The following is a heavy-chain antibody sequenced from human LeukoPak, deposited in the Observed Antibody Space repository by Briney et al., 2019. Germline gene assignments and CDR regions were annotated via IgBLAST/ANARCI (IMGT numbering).Heavy chain of an antibody. V-gene: IGHV3-21*04. CDR2: ISSSSSYI. CDR3: ARHRSEAAFDF. CDR1: GFAFSSYS. J-gene: IGHJ4*02. D-gene: IGHD3-10*01. Sequence: GGSLRLSCAASGFAFSSYSMNWVRQAPGKGLEWVSSISSSSSYIYYADSVKGRFTISRDNSKNTLYLQMNSPRAEDTAVYYCARHRSEAAFDFWGQGTLVTVSS.